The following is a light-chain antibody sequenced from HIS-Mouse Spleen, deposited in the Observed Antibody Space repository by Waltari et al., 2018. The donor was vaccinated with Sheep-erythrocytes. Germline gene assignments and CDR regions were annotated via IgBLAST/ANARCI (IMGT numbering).Light chain of an antibody. Sequence: DIQMTQSPSSVSASVGDRVTITCRASQGISSWLAWYQQKPGKAPKLLIYAASSLQNEVRSRFSGSGSRTDFTLNISSLQTEDFATYYCQQANSCPITFGQGTRLEIK. CDR1: QGISSW. V-gene: IGKV1-12*01. J-gene: IGKJ5*01. CDR2: AAS. CDR3: QQANSCPIT.